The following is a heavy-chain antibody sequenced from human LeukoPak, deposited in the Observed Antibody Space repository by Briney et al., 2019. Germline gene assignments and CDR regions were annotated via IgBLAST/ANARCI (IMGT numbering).Heavy chain of an antibody. CDR2: INHSGST. CDR1: GGSFSGNY. Sequence: SETLSLTCAVYGGSFSGNYWSWIRQPPGKGLEWIGEINHSGSTNYNPSLKSRVTITVDTSKNQFSLKLSSVTAAETAVYYCARGAMGTMIVTHWGQGTLVTVPS. D-gene: IGHD3-22*01. J-gene: IGHJ4*02. V-gene: IGHV4-34*01. CDR3: ARGAMGTMIVTH.